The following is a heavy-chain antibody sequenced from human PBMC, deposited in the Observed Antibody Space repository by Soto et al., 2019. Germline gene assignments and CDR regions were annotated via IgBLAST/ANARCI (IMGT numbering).Heavy chain of an antibody. J-gene: IGHJ4*02. CDR3: ARGGGGGLFEH. D-gene: IGHD2-21*01. Sequence: QVHLVESGGGLVKPGGSLRLSCATSGFPVSDYYMSWIRQAPGKGLEWLSHISPKSTYTNYADPVKGRFTISRDNTKSSLFLQMNSLGVEDTAVYYCARGGGGGLFEHWGQGVLVTVSS. CDR1: GFPVSDYY. CDR2: ISPKSTYT. V-gene: IGHV3-11*06.